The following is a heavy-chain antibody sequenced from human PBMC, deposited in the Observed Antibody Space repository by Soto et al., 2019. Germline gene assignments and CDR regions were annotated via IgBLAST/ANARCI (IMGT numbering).Heavy chain of an antibody. J-gene: IGHJ4*02. Sequence: QVQLQESGPGLVKPSETLSLTCTVSGGSISSYYWSWIRQPPGKGLEWIGYIYYSGSTTYNPSLKRRVTISVDTSKNQFSLKLSSVTAADTAVYYCARQVGGWAPWYFDYWGQGTLVTVSS. V-gene: IGHV4-59*08. CDR1: GGSISSYY. CDR2: IYYSGST. D-gene: IGHD6-19*01. CDR3: ARQVGGWAPWYFDY.